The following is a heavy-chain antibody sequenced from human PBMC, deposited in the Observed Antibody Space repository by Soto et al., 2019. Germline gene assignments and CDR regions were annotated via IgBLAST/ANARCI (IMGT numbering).Heavy chain of an antibody. CDR1: GASVISGDYY. V-gene: IGHV3-15*01. CDR3: TTASLSGVTQEDDAFDI. D-gene: IGHD3-10*01. CDR2: IKSKTDGGTT. Sequence: ETLCLTCPVSGASVISGDYYWSCIRQPPGKGLEWVGRIKSKTDGGTTDYAAPVKGRFTISRDDSKNTLYLQMYSLKTEDTAVYYCTTASLSGVTQEDDAFDIWGQGTMVTVSS. J-gene: IGHJ3*02.